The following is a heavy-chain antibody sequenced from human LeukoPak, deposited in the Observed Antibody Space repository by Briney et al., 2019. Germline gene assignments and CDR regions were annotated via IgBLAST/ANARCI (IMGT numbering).Heavy chain of an antibody. CDR2: IYVIGTN. Sequence: SETLSLTCTLSGGSVSSRNHYWGWIRQPPGKGLEWIGSIYVIGTNYYNPSLQSRVTLSVDTSRNQVSLKLTSVTAADTALYYCARQVGATTLIDHWGQGTLVTVSS. J-gene: IGHJ4*02. D-gene: IGHD1-26*01. CDR3: ARQVGATTLIDH. V-gene: IGHV4-39*01. CDR1: GGSVSSRNHY.